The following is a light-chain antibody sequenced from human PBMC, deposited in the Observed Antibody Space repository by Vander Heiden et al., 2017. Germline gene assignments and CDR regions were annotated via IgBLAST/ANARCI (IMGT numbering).Light chain of an antibody. CDR3: QQCYRPALT. CDR2: SAS. Sequence: DIKMTQPPSSLPASVAGGVTITSRASQTNTRYLSWYQQKPGKPPRLLIFSASTLQGGVPSGFSGSGSGTDFTRTISSLHPEDFATYYCQQCYRPALTFGRGTKVEIK. J-gene: IGKJ4*01. V-gene: IGKV1-39*01. CDR1: QTNTRY.